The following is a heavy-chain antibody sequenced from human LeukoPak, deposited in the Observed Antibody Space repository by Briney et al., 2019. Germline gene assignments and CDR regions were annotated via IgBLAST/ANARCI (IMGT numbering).Heavy chain of an antibody. J-gene: IGHJ4*02. CDR2: INPSGGST. D-gene: IGHD3-10*01. V-gene: IGHV1-46*01. CDR3: ARDGDGSGSSSAGFDY. Sequence: PMASVKVSCKTSGYTFTSYYMHWVRQAPGQGLEWMGIINPSGGSTSYAQKFQGRVTMTRDMSTSTVYMELSSLRSEDTAVYYCARDGDGSGSSSAGFDYWGQGTLVTVSS. CDR1: GYTFTSYY.